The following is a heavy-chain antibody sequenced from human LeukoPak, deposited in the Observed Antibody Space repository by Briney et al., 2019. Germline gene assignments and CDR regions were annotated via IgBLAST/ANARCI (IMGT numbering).Heavy chain of an antibody. V-gene: IGHV3-7*04. Sequence: GGSLRLSCVASGFPFSSYWMTWVRQAPGKGLEWVANIKQDGSKKSYVDSVKGRFTTSRDNAKNLLYLQMDSLRAEDTAIYYCTRVGYIDEGIDYWGQGTLVTVSS. D-gene: IGHD5-24*01. CDR3: TRVGYIDEGIDY. CDR1: GFPFSSYW. J-gene: IGHJ4*02. CDR2: IKQDGSKK.